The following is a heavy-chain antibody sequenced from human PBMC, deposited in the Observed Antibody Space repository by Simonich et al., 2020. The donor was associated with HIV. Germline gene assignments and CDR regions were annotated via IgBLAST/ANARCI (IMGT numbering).Heavy chain of an antibody. CDR3: AAMPYYYYYMDV. J-gene: IGHJ6*03. CDR2: IYYSGST. D-gene: IGHD2-2*01. CDR1: GGSISSGSYY. Sequence: QLQLQESGPGLVKPSETLSLTCTVSGGSISSGSYYWGWIRQPPGKGLGWIGSIYYSGSTYYNPSLKSRVTISVDTSKNQFSLKLSSVTAADTAVYYCAAMPYYYYYMDVWGKGTTVTVSS. V-gene: IGHV4-39*01.